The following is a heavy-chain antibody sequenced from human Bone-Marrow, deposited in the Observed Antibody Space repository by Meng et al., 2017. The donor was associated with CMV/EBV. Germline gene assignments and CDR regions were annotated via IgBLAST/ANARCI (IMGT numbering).Heavy chain of an antibody. CDR2: IRYDGSNK. J-gene: IGHJ6*02. V-gene: IGHV3-30*02. Sequence: GESLKISCAASGFTFSSYGMHWVRQAPGKGLEWVAFIRYDGSNKYYADSVKGRFTISRDNSKNTLYLQMNSLRAEDTAVYYCAKDSGLVVANLPYYYYGMDVWGQGNTVTVYS. CDR1: GFTFSSYG. D-gene: IGHD2-15*01. CDR3: AKDSGLVVANLPYYYYGMDV.